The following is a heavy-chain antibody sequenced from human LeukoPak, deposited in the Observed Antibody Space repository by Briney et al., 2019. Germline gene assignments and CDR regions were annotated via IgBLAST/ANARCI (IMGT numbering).Heavy chain of an antibody. Sequence: SQTLSLTCAISGDSVSSNSAAWNWIRQSPSRDLEWLGRTYYRSKWYNDYAVSVKSRITINPDTSKNQFSLQLNSVTPEDTAVYYCARAYQLLPLASFDAFDIWGQGTMVTVSS. CDR3: ARAYQLLPLASFDAFDI. CDR2: TYYRSKWYN. J-gene: IGHJ3*02. D-gene: IGHD2-2*01. CDR1: GDSVSSNSAA. V-gene: IGHV6-1*01.